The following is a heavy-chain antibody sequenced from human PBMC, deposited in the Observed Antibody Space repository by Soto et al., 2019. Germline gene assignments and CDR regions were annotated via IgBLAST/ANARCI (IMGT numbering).Heavy chain of an antibody. V-gene: IGHV3-66*01. CDR2: IYSGGST. Sequence: GGSLRLSCAASGFTVSSNYMSWVRQAPGKGLEWVSVIYSGGSTYYADSVKGRFTISRHNSKNTLYLQMNSLRAEDTAVYYCARGHIVGATNYYYYGMDVWGQGTTVTVSS. CDR3: ARGHIVGATNYYYYGMDV. D-gene: IGHD1-26*01. CDR1: GFTVSSNY. J-gene: IGHJ6*02.